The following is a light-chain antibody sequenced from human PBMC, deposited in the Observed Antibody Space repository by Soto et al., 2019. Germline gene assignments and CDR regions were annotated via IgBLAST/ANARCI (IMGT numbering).Light chain of an antibody. CDR1: QSVSSY. CDR2: DAS. CDR3: QQRSNWPRAT. J-gene: IGKJ5*01. V-gene: IGKV3-11*01. Sequence: ETVITQSPPTLSLSPGERATLSCRASQSVSSYLAWYQQKPGQAPRLLIYDASNRATGIPARFSGSGSGTDFTLTISSLEPEDFAVYYCQQRSNWPRATFGQGTRLEIK.